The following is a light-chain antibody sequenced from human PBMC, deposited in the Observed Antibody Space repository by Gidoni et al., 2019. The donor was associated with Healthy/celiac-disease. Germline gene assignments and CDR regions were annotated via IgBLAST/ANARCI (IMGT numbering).Light chain of an antibody. J-gene: IGKJ4*01. Sequence: EIVLTPSPATLSLSPGERATLSCRASQSVSRYLAWYQQKPGQAPRRLIYDASNSATGIPARFSGSGSGTDFTLTISSLEPEDFAVYYCQQRSNWHEAFGGGTKVEI. V-gene: IGKV3-11*01. CDR3: QQRSNWHEA. CDR1: QSVSRY. CDR2: DAS.